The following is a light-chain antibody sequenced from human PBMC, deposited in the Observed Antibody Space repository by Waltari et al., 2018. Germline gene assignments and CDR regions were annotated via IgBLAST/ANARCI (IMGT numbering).Light chain of an antibody. CDR3: LQHNSDPLT. J-gene: IGKJ4*01. CDR1: QGIGNY. V-gene: IGKV1-17*01. Sequence: DIQMTQSPSSLSASVGDTVTITCRASQGIGNYLNWFQQKPGKAPKLLIYAATTLQSGVPSRFSGSGSGKEFTRTINSLQPEDFATYYCLQHNSDPLTFGGGTKVEIK. CDR2: AAT.